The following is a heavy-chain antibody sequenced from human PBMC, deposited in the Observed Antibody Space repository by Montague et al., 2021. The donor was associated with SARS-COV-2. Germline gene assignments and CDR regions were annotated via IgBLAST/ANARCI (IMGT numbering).Heavy chain of an antibody. CDR3: AKDTATIRIAVALMDV. V-gene: IGHV3-23*01. J-gene: IGHJ6*02. CDR1: GFIFSNYA. CDR2: MSGSGVRR. D-gene: IGHD6-19*01. Sequence: SLRLSCAASGFIFSNYAMTWVRQAPGKGLERVSTMSGSGVRRDYADSVKGRFTISRDSSKNTLYLQMNSLRVEDTAVYYCAKDTATIRIAVALMDVWGQGTTVIVSS.